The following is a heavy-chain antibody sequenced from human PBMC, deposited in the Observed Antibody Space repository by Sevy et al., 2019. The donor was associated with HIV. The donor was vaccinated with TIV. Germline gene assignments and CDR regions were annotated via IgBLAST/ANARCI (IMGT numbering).Heavy chain of an antibody. Sequence: GGSLRLSCAASGFTFSSYAMHWVRQAPGNGLEWVAVISYDGSNKYYADSVKGRFTISRDNSKNTLYLQMNSLRAEDTAVYYCARIVDYYDSSGYQYYFDYWGQGTLVTVSS. CDR3: ARIVDYYDSSGYQYYFDY. CDR1: GFTFSSYA. CDR2: ISYDGSNK. J-gene: IGHJ4*02. V-gene: IGHV3-30-3*01. D-gene: IGHD3-22*01.